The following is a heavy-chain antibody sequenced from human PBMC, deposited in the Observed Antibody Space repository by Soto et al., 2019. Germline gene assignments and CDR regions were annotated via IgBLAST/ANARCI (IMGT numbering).Heavy chain of an antibody. CDR3: ATARGNFDFWTGGAGGYYGMDL. V-gene: IGHV3-15*07. D-gene: IGHD3-10*01. J-gene: IGHJ6*02. Sequence: PGGSLRLSCVASGFNFNNAWMNWVRQAPGKGLEWVGRIKTREDGGTTDFAAPVKGRFTMSRDDSENTVSLQMNNLKTQDTGVYFCATARGNFDFWTGGAGGYYGMDLWGQGTTVTVSS. CDR1: GFNFNNAW. CDR2: IKTREDGGTT.